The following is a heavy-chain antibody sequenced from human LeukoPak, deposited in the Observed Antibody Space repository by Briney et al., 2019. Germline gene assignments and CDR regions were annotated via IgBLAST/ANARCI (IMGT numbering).Heavy chain of an antibody. CDR1: GGSISSYY. CDR2: IYYSGST. CDR3: ARGPYCSSTSCSIAGAFDI. D-gene: IGHD2-2*01. Sequence: SETLSLTCTVSGGSISSYYWSWIRQPPGKGLEWIGYIYYSGSTNYNPSLKSRVTISVDTSKNQFSLKLSSVTAADTAVYYCARGPYCSSTSCSIAGAFDIWGQGTMVTVSS. J-gene: IGHJ3*02. V-gene: IGHV4-59*01.